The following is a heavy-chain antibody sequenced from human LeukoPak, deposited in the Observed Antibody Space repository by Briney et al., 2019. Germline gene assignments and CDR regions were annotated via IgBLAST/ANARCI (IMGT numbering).Heavy chain of an antibody. V-gene: IGHV1-8*01. J-gene: IGHJ5*02. D-gene: IGHD6-13*01. CDR3: ARGGASAAARRFDP. Sequence: ASVKVSCKTSGYTFTSYDINWVRQAAGQGLEWMGWMNPNSGNTGYAQKFQGRVTITSSTSTSTAFVELGSLTSEDTAVYYCARGGASAAARRFDPWGQGTLVTVSS. CDR2: MNPNSGNT. CDR1: GYTFTSYD.